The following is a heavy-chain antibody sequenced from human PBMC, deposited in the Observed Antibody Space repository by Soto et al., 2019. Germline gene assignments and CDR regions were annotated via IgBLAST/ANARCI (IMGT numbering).Heavy chain of an antibody. V-gene: IGHV3-30*03. CDR1: GFTFSIYG. Sequence: QVQLVESGGGVVQPGRSLRLSCAASGFTFSIYGMHWVRHAPGKGLEWVAMISFDGSEKYYTDSVKGRFHISRDSSKNTRYLQMDSLRVEDTAVYYCARDRRLYYSDAFDSWGQGTTVTVSS. CDR2: ISFDGSEK. J-gene: IGHJ3*02. CDR3: ARDRRLYYSDAFDS. D-gene: IGHD1-26*01.